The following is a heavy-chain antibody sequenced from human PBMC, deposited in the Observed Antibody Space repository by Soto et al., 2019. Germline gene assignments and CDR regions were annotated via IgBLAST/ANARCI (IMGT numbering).Heavy chain of an antibody. CDR3: ARDVGIAAAGVRGIYYYGMDV. CDR2: VYYSGST. J-gene: IGHJ6*02. V-gene: IGHV4-61*01. D-gene: IGHD6-13*01. CDR1: GGSVSSGSYY. Sequence: KASETLSLTXTVSGGSVSSGSYYWSWIRQPPGKGLEWIGYVYYSGSTNYNPSLKSRLTVSVDTSKNQFSLKLSSVTAADTAVYYCARDVGIAAAGVRGIYYYGMDVWGQGTTVTVSS.